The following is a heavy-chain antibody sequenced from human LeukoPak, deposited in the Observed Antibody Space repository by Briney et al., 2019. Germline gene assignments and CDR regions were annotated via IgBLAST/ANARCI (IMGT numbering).Heavy chain of an antibody. D-gene: IGHD6-19*01. CDR3: VRGDIAVAGGPSSYYYYGMDV. J-gene: IGHJ6*02. CDR2: IIPFLGTA. V-gene: IGHV1-69*13. Sequence: SVNASYTPSQPTFSNYGISWVRQAPGQRLEWMGGIIPFLGTAIYANKFQRRVTITADESTSTVYMELSSLRSEDTAVYHGVRGDIAVAGGPSSYYYYGMDVGGQGTTVTV. CDR1: QPTFSNYG.